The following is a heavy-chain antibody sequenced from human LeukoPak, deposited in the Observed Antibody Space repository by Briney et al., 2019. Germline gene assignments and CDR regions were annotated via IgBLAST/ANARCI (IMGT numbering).Heavy chain of an antibody. CDR2: ICSGGST. CDR3: APIAIRSGY. D-gene: IGHD3-9*01. J-gene: IGHJ4*02. CDR1: GFIVSSNY. Sequence: PGGSLRLSCAASGFIVSSNYMSWVRQAPGKGLEWVSVICSGGSTYYADSVKGRFTISRDNSKNTLYLQMNSLRAEDTAVYYCAPIAIRSGYWGQGALVTVSS. V-gene: IGHV3-66*01.